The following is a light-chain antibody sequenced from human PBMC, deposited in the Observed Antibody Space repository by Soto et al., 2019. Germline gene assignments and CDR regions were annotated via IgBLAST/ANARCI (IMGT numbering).Light chain of an antibody. Sequence: EIVLTQSPTTLSVSPGDRATLSCGASQSVRSSFIAWYQQRPGLAPRLLMYDASSRATGIPDRFNGSGSGTDFTLTISRLEPEDFAVYYSQQYGSSPPITVGPGTRLEN. CDR1: QSVRSSF. CDR2: DAS. J-gene: IGKJ5*01. CDR3: QQYGSSPPIT. V-gene: IGKV3D-20*01.